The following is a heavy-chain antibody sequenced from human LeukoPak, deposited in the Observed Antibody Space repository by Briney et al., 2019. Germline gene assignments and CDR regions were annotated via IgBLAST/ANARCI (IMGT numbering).Heavy chain of an antibody. J-gene: IGHJ4*02. CDR2: INNDGSST. Sequence: GGSLELSCAASGFTLSSNWMHWVRPAPGKGLVWVSRINNDGSSTIYADSVKGRFTISRNNAKDTLFLQMNSLRAEDTAVYYCVKYSSGWNWGQGTLVTVSS. D-gene: IGHD6-19*01. CDR3: VKYSSGWN. CDR1: GFTLSSNW. V-gene: IGHV3-74*01.